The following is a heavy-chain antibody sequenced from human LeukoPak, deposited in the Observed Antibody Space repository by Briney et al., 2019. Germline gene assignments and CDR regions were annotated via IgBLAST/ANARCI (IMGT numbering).Heavy chain of an antibody. V-gene: IGHV1-69*13. CDR3: ASTLEGGSYYVLYYFDY. CDR2: IIPIFGTA. D-gene: IGHD1-26*01. CDR1: GGTFSSYA. Sequence: SVKVSCKASGGTFSSYAISWVRQAPGQGLEWMGGIIPIFGTANYAQKFQGRVAITADESTSTAYMELSSLRSEDTAVYYCASTLEGGSYYVLYYFDYWGQGTLVTVSS. J-gene: IGHJ4*02.